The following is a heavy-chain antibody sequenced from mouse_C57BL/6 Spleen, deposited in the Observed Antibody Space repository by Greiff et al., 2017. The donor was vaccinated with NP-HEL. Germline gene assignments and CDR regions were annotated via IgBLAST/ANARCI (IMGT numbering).Heavy chain of an antibody. D-gene: IGHD2-5*01. J-gene: IGHJ4*01. Sequence: EVKVVESEGGLVQPGSSMKLSCTASGFTFSDYYMAWVRQVPEKGLEWVANINYDGSSTYYLDSLKSRFIISRDNAKNILYLQMSSLKSEDTATCYCARRAYYSNYGAMDYWGQGTSVTVSS. CDR1: GFTFSDYY. CDR2: INYDGSST. V-gene: IGHV5-16*01. CDR3: ARRAYYSNYGAMDY.